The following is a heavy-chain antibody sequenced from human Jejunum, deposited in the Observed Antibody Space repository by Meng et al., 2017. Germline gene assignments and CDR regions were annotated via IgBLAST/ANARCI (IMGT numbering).Heavy chain of an antibody. V-gene: IGHV3-73*01. CDR3: TIYNSGHI. CDR1: GFIFSGCD. D-gene: IGHD6-19*01. J-gene: IGHJ3*02. Sequence: GESPKISCAVSGFIFSGCDIHWVRQASGKGLEWVGRIRSKIKNYVTSYGASVKGRFTISRDDSQNTAYLHMSSLKGEDAALYYCTIYNSGHIWGQGTMVTVSS. CDR2: IRSKIKNYVT.